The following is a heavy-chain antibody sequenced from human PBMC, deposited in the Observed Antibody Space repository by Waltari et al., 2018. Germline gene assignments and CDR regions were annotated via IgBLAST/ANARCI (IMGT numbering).Heavy chain of an antibody. V-gene: IGHV4-61*09. CDR2: IYTSGST. CDR1: GGSISSGSYY. J-gene: IGHJ4*02. CDR3: ARSRLAAADSDY. Sequence: QVQLQESGPGLVKPSQTLSLTCTVSGGSISSGSYYWSWIRQPAGKGLEWIGYIYTSGSTNYNPSLTSRVTISVDTSKNQFSLKLSSVTAADTAVYYCARSRLAAADSDYWGQGTLVTVSS. D-gene: IGHD6-13*01.